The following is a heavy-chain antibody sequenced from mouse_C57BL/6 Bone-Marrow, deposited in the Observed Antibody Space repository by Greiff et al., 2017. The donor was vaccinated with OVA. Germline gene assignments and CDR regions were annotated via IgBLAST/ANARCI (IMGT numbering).Heavy chain of an antibody. CDR1: GFTFSDYG. V-gene: IGHV5-17*01. D-gene: IGHD5-5*01. CDR2: ISSGSSTI. CDR3: ARGLPFAY. Sequence: EVQRVESGGGLVKPGGSLKLSCAASGFTFSDYGMHWVRQAPEQGLEWVAYISSGSSTIYYADTVKGRFTISRDNAKNTLFLQMTSLRSEDTAMYYCARGLPFAYWGQGTLVTVSA. J-gene: IGHJ3*01.